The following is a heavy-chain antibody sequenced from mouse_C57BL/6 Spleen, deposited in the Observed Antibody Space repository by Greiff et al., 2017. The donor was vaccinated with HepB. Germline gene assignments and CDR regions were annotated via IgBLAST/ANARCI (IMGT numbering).Heavy chain of an antibody. CDR1: GYAFSSSW. Sequence: VKLQQSGPELVKPGASVKISCKASGYAFSSSWMNWVKQRPGKGLEWIGRIYPGDGDTNYNGKFKGKATLTADKSSSTAYMQLSSLTSEDSAVYFCARDDGYYPNYYAMDYGGQGTSVTVSS. CDR2: IYPGDGDT. V-gene: IGHV1-82*01. D-gene: IGHD2-3*01. J-gene: IGHJ4*01. CDR3: ARDDGYYPNYYAMDY.